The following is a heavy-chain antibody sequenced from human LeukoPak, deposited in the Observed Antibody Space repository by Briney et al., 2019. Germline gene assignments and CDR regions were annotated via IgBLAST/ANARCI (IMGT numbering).Heavy chain of an antibody. CDR1: GYTFTSCY. Sequence: ASVKVSCKASGYTFTSCYMHWVRQAPGQGLEWMGIINPSGGSTTYAQRFQGRVTMTRDLSTSTVYMELSSLRSEDTAVYYCARDFGCGGDCGVDYWGQGTLVTVSS. J-gene: IGHJ4*02. CDR2: INPSGGST. D-gene: IGHD2-21*02. CDR3: ARDFGCGGDCGVDY. V-gene: IGHV1-46*01.